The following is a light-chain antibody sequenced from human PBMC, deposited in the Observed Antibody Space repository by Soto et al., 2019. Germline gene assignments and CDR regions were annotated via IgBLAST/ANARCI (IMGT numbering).Light chain of an antibody. V-gene: IGLV1-44*01. J-gene: IGLJ2*01. CDR3: AAWDDTLSAVV. Sequence: QSVLTQPPSASGTPGQRVTISCSGSSSNIGSNTVNWYQQLPGTAPKLLIYSNDQRPSGVPDRFSGSKSGTSASLAISGLQSEDEADYYCAAWDDTLSAVVFGGGTNLTVL. CDR2: SND. CDR1: SSNIGSNT.